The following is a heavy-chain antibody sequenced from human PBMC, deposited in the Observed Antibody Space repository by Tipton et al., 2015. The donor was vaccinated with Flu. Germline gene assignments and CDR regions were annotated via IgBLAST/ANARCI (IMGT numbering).Heavy chain of an antibody. CDR1: GGSISSGGAY. D-gene: IGHD4-11*01. CDR3: ARRDYSNYVSDPHSWFDP. V-gene: IGHV4-31*03. Sequence: GLVKPSQTLSLTCNVSGGSISSGGAYWSWIRQHPGKGLEWIGNIYHTGSTYYNPSLKSRVIISVDTSKNQFSLRVISVTAADPVVYYCARRDYSNYVSDPHSWFDPWGQGILVTVSS. J-gene: IGHJ5*02. CDR2: IYHTGST.